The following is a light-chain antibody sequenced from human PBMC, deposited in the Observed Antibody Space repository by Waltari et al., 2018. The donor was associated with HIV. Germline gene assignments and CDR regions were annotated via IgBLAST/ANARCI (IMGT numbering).Light chain of an antibody. Sequence: QSVLTQPPSASSTPGQRVLMSCSGTKSNVGNNFVHWFQQVPGGAPKLVIYRNDRRPSGVPDRFSGAKSGSSASLAISGLQSDDEADYFCASWDDNLGHWVFGVGTKLTV. V-gene: IGLV1-44*01. J-gene: IGLJ3*02. CDR1: KSNVGNNF. CDR3: ASWDDNLGHWV. CDR2: RND.